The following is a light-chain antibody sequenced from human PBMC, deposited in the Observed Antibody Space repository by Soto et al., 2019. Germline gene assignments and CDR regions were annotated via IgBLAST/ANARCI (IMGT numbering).Light chain of an antibody. CDR1: QSISSW. J-gene: IGKJ4*01. CDR3: QQYKSYSLT. CDR2: KAS. Sequence: DIEMTQSPSTLSATAGDRVTITCRVSQSISSWLAWYQHKPGKAPKLLIYKASSLESGVPSRFSGSGSGTEFTLAISSLQADDFATYYCQQYKSYSLTFGGGTKVDIK. V-gene: IGKV1-5*03.